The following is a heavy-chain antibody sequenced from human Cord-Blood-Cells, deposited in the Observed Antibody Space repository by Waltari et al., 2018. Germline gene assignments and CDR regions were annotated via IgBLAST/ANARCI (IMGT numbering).Heavy chain of an antibody. CDR3: ARVLYFDY. V-gene: IGHV1-2*02. CDR1: GYTFTGDS. CDR2: INPNSGGT. J-gene: IGHJ4*02. Sequence: QVQLAQPGAEVKKHGASVKVSCKASGYTFTGDSLHWVRQAPGPGLEWMGWINPNSGGTNYAQKFQGRVTMTRDTSISTAYMELSRLRSDDTAVYYCARVLYFDYWGQGTLVTVSS.